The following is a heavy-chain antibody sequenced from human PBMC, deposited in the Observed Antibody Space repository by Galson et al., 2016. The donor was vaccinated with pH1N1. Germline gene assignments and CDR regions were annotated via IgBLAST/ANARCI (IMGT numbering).Heavy chain of an antibody. CDR2: IYYSGST. D-gene: IGHD3-10*01. Sequence: ETLSLTCTVSGGSISTSNFYWGWIRQSPGKGLEWIGNIYYSGSTYYNPSLKSRVTISVDTSKKQFSLNLNSVTAADTAVYYCARARKITRQTFWATADALRGGSGRFDYWGQGILVTVSS. J-gene: IGHJ4*02. CDR3: ARARKITRQTFWATADALRGGSGRFDY. V-gene: IGHV4-39*07. CDR1: GGSISTSNFY.